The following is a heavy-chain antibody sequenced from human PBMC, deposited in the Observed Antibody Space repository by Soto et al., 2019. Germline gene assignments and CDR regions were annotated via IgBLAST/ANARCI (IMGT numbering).Heavy chain of an antibody. V-gene: IGHV4-59*01. CDR2: IYYSGST. CDR1: GGSISSYY. CDR3: AREWGGYSSSWYQYNWFDP. D-gene: IGHD6-13*01. J-gene: IGHJ5*02. Sequence: SETLSLTCTVSGGSISSYYWGWMRQPPGKGLEWIGYIYYSGSTNYNPSLKSRVTISVDTSKNQFSLKLSSVTAADTAVYYCAREWGGYSSSWYQYNWFDPWGQGTLVTVSS.